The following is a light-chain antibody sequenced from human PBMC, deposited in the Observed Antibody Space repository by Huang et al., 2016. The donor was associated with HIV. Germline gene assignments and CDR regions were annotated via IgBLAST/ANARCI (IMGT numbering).Light chain of an antibody. CDR3: QQYYSPPLT. J-gene: IGKJ2*01. V-gene: IGKV1-NL1*01. Sequence: DIQMTQSPSSLSASIGDSVTITCRASQGISSSLAWYQQKQGKAPNLLLYAASRLESGVPSRFSGSGSGTAYTLSISSLQPEDFATYFCQQYYSPPLTFGQGTKVEMK. CDR2: AAS. CDR1: QGISSS.